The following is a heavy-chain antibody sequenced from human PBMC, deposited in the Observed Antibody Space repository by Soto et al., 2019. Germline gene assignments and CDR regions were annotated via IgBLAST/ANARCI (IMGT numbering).Heavy chain of an antibody. CDR2: IIPIFGTA. D-gene: IGHD3-22*01. J-gene: IGHJ4*02. V-gene: IGHV1-69*06. CDR1: GGTFSSYA. Sequence: ASVKVCCEASGGTFSSYAISWVRQAPGQGLEWMGGIIPIFGTANYAQKFQGRVTITADKSTSTAYMELSSLRSEDTAVYYCARPPNYYDSSGYYGYWGQGTLVTVSS. CDR3: ARPPNYYDSSGYYGY.